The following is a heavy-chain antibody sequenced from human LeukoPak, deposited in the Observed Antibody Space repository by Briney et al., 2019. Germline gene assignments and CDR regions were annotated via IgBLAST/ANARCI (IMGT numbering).Heavy chain of an antibody. D-gene: IGHD3-3*01. V-gene: IGHV2-5*01. CDR1: GFSLSTSGVG. J-gene: IGHJ5*02. CDR2: IYWNDDK. CDR3: AHSHYDVWSGYLHNWFDP. Sequence: SGPTLVKPTQTLTLTCTFSGFSLSTSGVGVGWIRQPPGKALEWLALIYWNDDKRYSPSLKSRLTITKDTSKNQVVLTMANMDPVDTATYYCAHSHYDVWSGYLHNWFDPWGQGTLVTVSS.